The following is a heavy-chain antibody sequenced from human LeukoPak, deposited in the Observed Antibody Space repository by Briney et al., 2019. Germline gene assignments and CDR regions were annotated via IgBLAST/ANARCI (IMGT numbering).Heavy chain of an antibody. Sequence: GGSLRLSCIGSEFTFRSYAMNWVRQAPGKGLEWVSSISGTSADVYYGDSVKGRFTISRDNAKNSLYLQMNSLRAEDTAVYYCARGKWSTRHWGQGTLVTVSS. D-gene: IGHD2-15*01. J-gene: IGHJ4*02. CDR1: EFTFRSYA. V-gene: IGHV3-21*01. CDR3: ARGKWSTRH. CDR2: ISGTSADV.